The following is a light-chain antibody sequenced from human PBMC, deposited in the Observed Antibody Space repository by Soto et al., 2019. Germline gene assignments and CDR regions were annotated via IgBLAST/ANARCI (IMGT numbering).Light chain of an antibody. J-gene: IGKJ5*01. CDR3: QQRSNWPPLIT. Sequence: EIVLTQSPGTLSLSPGDGATLSCRTSQSVTSYLAWYQQKPGQAPRLLIYDISKRATGIPDRFSGSGSGTDITLTISSLQPEDFAVYYCQQRSNWPPLITFGQGTRLEI. V-gene: IGKV3-11*01. CDR1: QSVTSY. CDR2: DIS.